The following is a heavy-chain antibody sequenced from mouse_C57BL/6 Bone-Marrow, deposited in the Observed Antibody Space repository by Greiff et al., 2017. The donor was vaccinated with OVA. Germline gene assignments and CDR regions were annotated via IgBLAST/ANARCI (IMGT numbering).Heavy chain of an antibody. CDR1: GYTFTDYY. CDR2: INPNNGGT. CDR3: ARLGGNYFDY. J-gene: IGHJ2*01. V-gene: IGHV1-26*01. Sequence: VQLQQSGPELVKPGASVKISCKASGYTFTDYYMNWVKQSHGKSLEWIGDINPNNGGTSYTQKFKGKATLTVDKSSSTAYMELRSLTSEDSAVYYCARLGGNYFDYWGQGTTLTVSS.